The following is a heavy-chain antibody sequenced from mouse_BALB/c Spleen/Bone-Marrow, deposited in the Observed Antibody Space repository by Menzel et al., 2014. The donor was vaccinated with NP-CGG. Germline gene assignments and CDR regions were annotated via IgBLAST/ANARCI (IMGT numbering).Heavy chain of an antibody. CDR2: IWGDGST. Sequence: VMLVESGPGLVAPSQSLSITCTVSWFSLTTYGVNWVRQPPGKGLEWLGVIWGDGSTNYHSALISRLSISKDNSKSQVFLKLNSLQTDDTATYYCAKKSYGYNMDYWGQGTSVTVSS. D-gene: IGHD2-2*01. CDR1: WFSLTTYG. V-gene: IGHV2-3*01. CDR3: AKKSYGYNMDY. J-gene: IGHJ4*01.